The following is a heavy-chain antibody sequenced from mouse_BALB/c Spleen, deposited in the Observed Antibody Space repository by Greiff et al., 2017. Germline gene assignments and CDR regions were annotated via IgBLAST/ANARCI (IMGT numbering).Heavy chain of an antibody. J-gene: IGHJ4*01. CDR1: GFAFSSYD. CDR3: ARQLGLNYAMDY. CDR2: ISSGGGST. D-gene: IGHD3-1*01. Sequence: DVMLVESGGGLVKPGGSLKLSCAASGFAFSSYDMSWVRQTPEKRLEWVAYISSGGGSTYYPDTVKGRFTISRDNAKNTLYLQMSSLKSEDTAMYYCARQLGLNYAMDYWGQGTSVTVSS. V-gene: IGHV5-12-1*01.